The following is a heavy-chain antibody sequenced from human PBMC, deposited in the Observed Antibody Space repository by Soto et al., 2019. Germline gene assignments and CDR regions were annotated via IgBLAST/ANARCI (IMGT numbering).Heavy chain of an antibody. CDR1: GGSISSSSYY. CDR3: ATELGYCSGGNCFSLNSFDY. CDR2: IYYSGST. V-gene: IGHV4-39*01. D-gene: IGHD2-15*01. J-gene: IGHJ4*02. Sequence: QLQLQESGPGLVKPSETLSLTCTVSGGSISSSSYYWGWIRQPPGKGLEGIGSIYYSGSTYYNPSLKMRVTISLDTYKNQFSLRLSSVTAADTAVYYCATELGYCSGGNCFSLNSFDYWGQGTLVTVSS.